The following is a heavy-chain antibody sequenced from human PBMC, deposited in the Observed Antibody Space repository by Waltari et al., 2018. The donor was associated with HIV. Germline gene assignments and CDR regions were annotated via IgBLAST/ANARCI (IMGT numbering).Heavy chain of an antibody. Sequence: QVQLQQWGAGQVKPSETLSLTCLLSGGSFGGFYWTWVRHSPGKGLEWIGEIDQSGASRFNPSLKRRITISMDTSRSHFALKLSPVSPADTAVYYCARGPSLRAFRGNLYFNSSLDVWGQGTTVTVSS. D-gene: IGHD1-1*01. J-gene: IGHJ6*02. CDR2: IDQSGAS. CDR1: GGSFGGFY. V-gene: IGHV4-34*02. CDR3: ARGPSLRAFRGNLYFNSSLDV.